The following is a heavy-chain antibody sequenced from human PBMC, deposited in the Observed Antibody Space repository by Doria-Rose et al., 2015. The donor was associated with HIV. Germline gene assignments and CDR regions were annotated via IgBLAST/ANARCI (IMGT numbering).Heavy chain of an antibody. Sequence: TLKESGPVQVKPTEALTLTCTVSGVSLSSPGMGVSWIRQPPGKSLEWLANIFSDDARSDKTSLKSRLTISRGTSKSQVVLTMTDMDPVDTATYYCARIKSSRWYHKYYFDSWGQGTLVIVSA. D-gene: IGHD6-13*01. CDR2: IFSDDAR. V-gene: IGHV2-26*01. J-gene: IGHJ4*02. CDR3: ARIKSSRWYHKYYFDS. CDR1: GVSLSSPGMG.